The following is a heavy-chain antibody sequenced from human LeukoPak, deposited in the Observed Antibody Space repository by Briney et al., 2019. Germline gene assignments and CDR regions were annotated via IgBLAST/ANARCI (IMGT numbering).Heavy chain of an antibody. CDR3: AKARDGRSFDY. CDR1: GLPFSSYA. Sequence: GGSQRLSCTASGLPFSSYAMSWVRQAPGKGLEWVSGISGSGGSTYYADSVKGRFTISRDNSKNTLYLQMNSLRAEDTAVYYCAKARDGRSFDYWGQGTLVTVSS. J-gene: IGHJ4*02. D-gene: IGHD2-21*01. V-gene: IGHV3-23*01. CDR2: ISGSGGST.